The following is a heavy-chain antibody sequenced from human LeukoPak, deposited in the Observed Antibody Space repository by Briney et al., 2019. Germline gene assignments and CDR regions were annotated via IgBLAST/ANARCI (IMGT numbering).Heavy chain of an antibody. CDR1: GYTFTSYD. CDR2: MNPNSGNT. CDR3: ARDRRAFDI. V-gene: IGHV1-8*03. Sequence: ASVRVSFKASGYTFTSYDINWVRQATGQGGEWMGWMNPNSGNTGYAQKFQGRVTITRNTSISTAYMELSSLRSEDTAVYYCARDRRAFDIWGQGTMVTVSS. J-gene: IGHJ3*02.